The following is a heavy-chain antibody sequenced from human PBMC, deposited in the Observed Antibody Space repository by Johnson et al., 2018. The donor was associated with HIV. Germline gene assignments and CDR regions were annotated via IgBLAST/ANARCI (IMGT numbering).Heavy chain of an antibody. CDR1: GFTFRSFA. J-gene: IGHJ3*02. CDR2: IDWNGGST. Sequence: VQLVESGGGLVQPGGSLRLSCAASGFTFRSFAMSWVRQAPGKGLEWVSGIDWNGGSTGYADSVKGRFTISRDNAKNSLYLQMNSLRAEDTALYYCARVTGGYYSSSFGNAFDIWGQGTMVTVSS. D-gene: IGHD6-6*01. CDR3: ARVTGGYYSSSFGNAFDI. V-gene: IGHV3-20*04.